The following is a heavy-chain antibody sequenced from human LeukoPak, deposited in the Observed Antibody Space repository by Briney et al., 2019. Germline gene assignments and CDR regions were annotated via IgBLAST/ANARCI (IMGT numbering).Heavy chain of an antibody. V-gene: IGHV3-23*01. Sequence: PGGSLRLSCAASGFTFSSYAMSWVRQAPGKGLEWVSAISGSGGSTYYADSVKGRSTISRDNSKNTLYLQMNSLRAEDTAVYYCAKDLRGVYAIWGLNWFDPWGQGTLVTVSS. J-gene: IGHJ5*02. D-gene: IGHD2-8*01. CDR2: ISGSGGST. CDR3: AKDLRGVYAIWGLNWFDP. CDR1: GFTFSSYA.